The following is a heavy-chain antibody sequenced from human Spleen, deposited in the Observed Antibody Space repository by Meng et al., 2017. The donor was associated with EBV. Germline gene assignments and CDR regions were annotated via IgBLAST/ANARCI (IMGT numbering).Heavy chain of an antibody. V-gene: IGHV1-3*04. J-gene: IGHJ5*02. Sequence: VHLGAVGEEVRESVDSFKISCTASGNTFNRYKVHWVRQNAGQRLEWMGCINTGTRNTKYSEKFQGRVTITRDTSASIAYMELSSLRSEDTAVYYCARRGEAGGFDPWGQGTLVTVSS. CDR2: INTGTRNT. D-gene: IGHD3-10*01. CDR3: ARRGEAGGFDP. CDR1: GNTFNRYK.